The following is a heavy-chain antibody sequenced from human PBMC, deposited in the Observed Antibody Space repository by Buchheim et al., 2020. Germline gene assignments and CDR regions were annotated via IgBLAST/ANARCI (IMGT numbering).Heavy chain of an antibody. J-gene: IGHJ4*02. Sequence: EVQLVESGGGLVQPGGSLRLSCAASGFTFSYFWMHWVRQAPGKGLVWVSRINSDGSSTTYADSVQGRFTISRDNAKNTLYLQMNSLRAEDTAVYYCARDWTSIAARPDYWGQGTL. CDR1: GFTFSYFW. V-gene: IGHV3-74*01. D-gene: IGHD6-6*01. CDR2: INSDGSST. CDR3: ARDWTSIAARPDY.